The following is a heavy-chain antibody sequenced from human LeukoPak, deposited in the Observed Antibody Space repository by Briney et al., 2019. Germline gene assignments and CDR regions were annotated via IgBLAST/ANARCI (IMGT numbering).Heavy chain of an antibody. CDR3: AKPPPDNYHYNYGMDV. Sequence: PGGCHSLVCAASGSTFSKKGMSWARQAPGKGLEWVSAISGDGGYTSTYYADSVKGRFTISRDNFKNTLYLQMNSLRAEDTAVYYCAKPPPDNYHYNYGMDVWGQGTLVTVSS. CDR2: ISGDGGYTST. J-gene: IGHJ6*02. CDR1: GSTFSKKG. V-gene: IGHV3-23*01.